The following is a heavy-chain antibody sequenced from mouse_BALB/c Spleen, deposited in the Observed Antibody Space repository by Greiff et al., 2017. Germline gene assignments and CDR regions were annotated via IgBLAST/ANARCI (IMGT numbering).Heavy chain of an antibody. CDR1: GYTFTDYA. CDR3: AREADGKEGSFAY. Sequence: QVQLKQSGAELVRPGVSVKISCKGSGYTFTDYAMHWVKQSHAKSLEWIGVISTYYGDASYNQKFKGKATMTVDKSSSTAYMQLKSLTSEDSAVYYCAREADGKEGSFAYWGQGTLVTVSA. V-gene: IGHV1S137*01. D-gene: IGHD2-1*01. J-gene: IGHJ3*01. CDR2: ISTYYGDA.